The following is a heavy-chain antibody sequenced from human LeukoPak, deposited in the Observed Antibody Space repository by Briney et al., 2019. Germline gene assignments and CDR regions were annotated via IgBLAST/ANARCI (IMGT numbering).Heavy chain of an antibody. V-gene: IGHV4-34*01. CDR2: INHSGST. CDR1: GGSFSGYY. CDR3: ARPGVVVPAAD. Sequence: ASETLSLTCAVYGGSFSGYYWSWIRQPPGKGLEWIGEINHSGSTNYNPSLKSRVTISVDTSKNQFSLKLSSVTAADTAVYCCARPGVVVPAADWGQGTLVTVSS. J-gene: IGHJ4*02. D-gene: IGHD2-2*01.